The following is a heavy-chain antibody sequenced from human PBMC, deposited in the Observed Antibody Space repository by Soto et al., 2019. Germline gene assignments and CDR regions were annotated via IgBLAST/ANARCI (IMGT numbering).Heavy chain of an antibody. CDR3: ARHDNYGSGSSNYMHV. CDR2: IYYSGST. CDR1: GGSISSSSYY. V-gene: IGHV4-39*01. J-gene: IGHJ6*03. D-gene: IGHD3-10*01. Sequence: QLQLQESGPGLVKPSETLSLTCTVSGGSISSSSYYWGWIRQPPGKGLEWIGSIYYSGSTYYNPSLKSRVTISVDTSKNQCSLKLSSVTAADTAVYYCARHDNYGSGSSNYMHVWGKGTTVTVSS.